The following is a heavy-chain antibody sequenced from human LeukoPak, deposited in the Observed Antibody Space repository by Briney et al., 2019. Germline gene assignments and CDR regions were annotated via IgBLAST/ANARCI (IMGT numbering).Heavy chain of an antibody. CDR1: GYSFTSYL. J-gene: IGHJ4*02. Sequence: GESLKISCKGSGYSFTSYLIGWVRQMPGRGLEWMGIIYPGDSDTRYSPSFQGQVTISADKSISTAYLQWSSLKASDTAMYYCARQVERSGWAPLDYWGQGTLVTVSS. CDR3: ARQVERSGWAPLDY. CDR2: IYPGDSDT. D-gene: IGHD6-19*01. V-gene: IGHV5-51*01.